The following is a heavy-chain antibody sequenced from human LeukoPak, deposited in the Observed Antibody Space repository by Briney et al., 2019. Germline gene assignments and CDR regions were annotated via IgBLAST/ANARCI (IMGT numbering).Heavy chain of an antibody. CDR1: GFTVSSNY. J-gene: IGHJ5*02. Sequence: GGSLRLSCAASGFTVSSNYMSWVRQAPGKGLEWVSVIYNGGSTYYADSVKGRFTISRDNSKNTLYLQMNSLRAEDTAVYYCARDHPLCGGDCWENWFDPWGQGTLVTVSS. D-gene: IGHD2-21*01. CDR2: IYNGGST. CDR3: ARDHPLCGGDCWENWFDP. V-gene: IGHV3-66*01.